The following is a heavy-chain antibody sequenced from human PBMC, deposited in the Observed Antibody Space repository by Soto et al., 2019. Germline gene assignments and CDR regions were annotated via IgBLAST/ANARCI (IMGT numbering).Heavy chain of an antibody. D-gene: IGHD2-15*01. CDR1: GVTFRSST. CDR2: IIPVLGIA. J-gene: IGHJ5*02. V-gene: IGHV1-69*02. CDR3: AIGYCSGGSCSPFPYNWFAP. Sequence: SVKFSCRASGVTFRSSTISWVRQAPGQRLEWMGRIIPVLGIASYAQKFQGRGTITADKSTSTAYMGLSSRRSEDTAVYYCAIGYCSGGSCSPFPYNWFAPWGQGTLVTSPQ.